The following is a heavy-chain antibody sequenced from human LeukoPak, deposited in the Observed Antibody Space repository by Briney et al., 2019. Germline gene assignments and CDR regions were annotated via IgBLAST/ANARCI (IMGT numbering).Heavy chain of an antibody. CDR1: GFTFSSYA. J-gene: IGHJ4*02. V-gene: IGHV3-23*01. CDR2: ISGSGGST. D-gene: IGHD3-10*01. Sequence: PGGSLRLSCAASGFTFSSYAMSWVRQAPGKGLEWVSAISGSGGSTYYADSVKGRFTISRDNSKITLYLQMNSLRAEDTAVYYCAKGTTYYYGSGSSHFDYWGQGTLVTVSS. CDR3: AKGTTYYYGSGSSHFDY.